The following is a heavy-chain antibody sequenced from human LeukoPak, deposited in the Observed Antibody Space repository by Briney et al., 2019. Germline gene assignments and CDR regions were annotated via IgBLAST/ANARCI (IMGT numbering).Heavy chain of an antibody. CDR2: IKHDGSEK. CDR1: GFAFSSYW. D-gene: IGHD3-3*01. V-gene: IGHV3-7*01. CDR3: ARSPTYYDFWSGYKFIDY. Sequence: GGSLRLSCAASGFAFSSYWMSWVRQAPGKGLEWVANIKHDGSEKYYVDSVKGRFTISRDNAKNALYLQMNSLRGEDTAAYYCARSPTYYDFWSGYKFIDYWGQGTLVTVSS. J-gene: IGHJ4*02.